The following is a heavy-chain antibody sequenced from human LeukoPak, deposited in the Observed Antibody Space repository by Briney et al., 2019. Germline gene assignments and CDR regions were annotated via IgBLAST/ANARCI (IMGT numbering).Heavy chain of an antibody. V-gene: IGHV3-48*03. CDR2: ISHSGSTI. CDR3: ARERNYDSNAFDY. D-gene: IGHD3-22*01. CDR1: GFTFSTYE. Sequence: GGSLRLSCAASGFTFSTYEMNWVRQAPGKGLEWVSYISHSGSTIYYADSVKGRFTISRDNAKNSLYLQMNSLRAEDTAVYYCARERNYDSNAFDYWGQRTLVTVSS. J-gene: IGHJ4*02.